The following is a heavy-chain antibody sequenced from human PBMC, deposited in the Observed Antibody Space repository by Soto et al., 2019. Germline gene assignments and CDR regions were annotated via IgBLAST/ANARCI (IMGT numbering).Heavy chain of an antibody. CDR2: IGYDGNNK. D-gene: IGHD6-13*01. CDR3: ARSAGKGGLAAPIDS. CDR1: GFNFRSYG. J-gene: IGHJ4*02. Sequence: PGGSLRLSCASSGFNFRSYGMHWVRQAPGKGLEWVAVIGYDGNNKYYADSVKGRFTISRDNSKNTLFLQMDSLRAEDTSVYYCARSAGKGGLAAPIDSWGQGTLVTVSS. V-gene: IGHV3-33*01.